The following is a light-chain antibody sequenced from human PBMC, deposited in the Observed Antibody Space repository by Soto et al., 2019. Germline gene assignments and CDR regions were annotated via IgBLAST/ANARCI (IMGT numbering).Light chain of an antibody. CDR1: QSITSW. J-gene: IGKJ1*01. V-gene: IGKV1-5*01. CDR3: QQYNSYSLTWT. Sequence: DIQMTQSPSTLSASVGDRVTITCRASQSITSWLAWYQQKPGKAPKLLIYDASSLESGVPSRFGGSGSGTEFTLTISSLQPDDFATYYCQQYNSYSLTWTFGQGTMVEIK. CDR2: DAS.